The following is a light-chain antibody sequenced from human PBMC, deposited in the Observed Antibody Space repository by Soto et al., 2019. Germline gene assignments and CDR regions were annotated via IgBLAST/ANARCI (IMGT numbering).Light chain of an antibody. CDR2: GAA. Sequence: EIVITQSPATRSVSPGETANLSCRASQSVSSNSAWYQQKPGQAPRLLIYGAATRATGILARFSGSGSGTEFTLTISSLKSEDFAVYYCQQYNNWPWTFGQGTKVEIK. V-gene: IGKV3-15*01. J-gene: IGKJ1*01. CDR1: QSVSSN. CDR3: QQYNNWPWT.